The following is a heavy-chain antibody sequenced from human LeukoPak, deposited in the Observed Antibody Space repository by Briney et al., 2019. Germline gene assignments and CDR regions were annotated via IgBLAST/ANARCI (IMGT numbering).Heavy chain of an antibody. CDR3: ARQNDYYDSSGYDY. D-gene: IGHD3-22*01. J-gene: IGHJ4*02. Sequence: SETLSLTCTVSGGSISSYYWSWIRQPPGKGLEWIGYIYYSGSTNYNPSLKSRVTISVDTSKNQFSLNLSSVTAADTAVYYCARQNDYYDSSGYDYWGQGTLVTVSS. CDR1: GGSISSYY. CDR2: IYYSGST. V-gene: IGHV4-59*01.